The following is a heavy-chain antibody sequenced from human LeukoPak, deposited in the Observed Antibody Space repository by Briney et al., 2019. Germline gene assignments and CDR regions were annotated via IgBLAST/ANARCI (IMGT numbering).Heavy chain of an antibody. Sequence: RGSLRLSCAASGFTFSSYSMNWVRQAPGKGLEWVSSISSSSSYIYYADSVKGRFTISRDNAKNSLYLQMNSLRAEDTAVYYCARDSLWVDTAMVTFDYWGQGTLVTVSS. V-gene: IGHV3-21*01. CDR3: ARDSLWVDTAMVTFDY. D-gene: IGHD5-18*01. CDR1: GFTFSSYS. J-gene: IGHJ4*02. CDR2: ISSSSSYI.